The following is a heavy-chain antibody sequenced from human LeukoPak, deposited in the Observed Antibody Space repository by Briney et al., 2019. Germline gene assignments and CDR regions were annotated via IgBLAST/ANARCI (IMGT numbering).Heavy chain of an antibody. CDR1: GGSISRYH. J-gene: IGHJ4*02. Sequence: PSETLSLTCTVSGGSISRYHWGWIRQSPGKGLEWIGNFFYSGTTNYNPSLKSRVTLSGGSSNNQFTLKLTSVTDADTAMYYCARRRAVSGGYFDSWGQGALVTVSS. D-gene: IGHD6-19*01. CDR2: FFYSGTT. CDR3: ARRRAVSGGYFDS. V-gene: IGHV4-59*08.